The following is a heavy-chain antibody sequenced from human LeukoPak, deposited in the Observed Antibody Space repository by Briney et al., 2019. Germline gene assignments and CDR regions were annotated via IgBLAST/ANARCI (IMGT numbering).Heavy chain of an antibody. CDR2: MNPNSGNT. J-gene: IGHJ6*02. D-gene: IGHD2-2*01. Sequence: ASVTVSCKASGYTFTSYDINWVRQATGQGLEWMGWMNPNSGNTGYAQKFQGRVTMTRNTSISTAYMELSSLRSEDTAVYYCARGGKRSSTSWGLSYYYGMDVWGQGTTVTVSS. CDR3: ARGGKRSSTSWGLSYYYGMDV. V-gene: IGHV1-8*01. CDR1: GYTFTSYD.